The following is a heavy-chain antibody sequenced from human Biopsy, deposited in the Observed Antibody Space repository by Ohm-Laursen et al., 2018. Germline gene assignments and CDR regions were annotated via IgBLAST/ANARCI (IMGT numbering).Heavy chain of an antibody. V-gene: IGHV1-18*01. CDR1: GGTSSNFA. D-gene: IGHD2-15*01. CDR2: ISPYFGNT. J-gene: IGHJ4*03. Sequence: ASVKVSCKASGGTSSNFAINWVRQAPGQGLEWVGWISPYFGNTNSTQKLQARVTLSTETSTDTAYMELRSLRYGDTAIYYCVREGLDCAGGTCYSGPLDLWGQGTLITVSS. CDR3: VREGLDCAGGTCYSGPLDL.